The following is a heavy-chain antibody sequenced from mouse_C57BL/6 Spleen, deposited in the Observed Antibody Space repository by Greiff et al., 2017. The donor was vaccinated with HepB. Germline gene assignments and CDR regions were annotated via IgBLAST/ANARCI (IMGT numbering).Heavy chain of an antibody. CDR2: IYPRSGNT. Sequence: VQLQQSGAELARPGASVKLSCKASGYTFTSHGISWVKQRTGQGLEWIGEIYPRSGNTYYNEKFKGKATLTADKSSSTAYMELRSLTSEDSAVYFCARIIAGDYSNYYYFDYWGQGTTLTVSS. V-gene: IGHV1-81*01. CDR1: GYTFTSHG. CDR3: ARIIAGDYSNYYYFDY. D-gene: IGHD2-5*01. J-gene: IGHJ2*01.